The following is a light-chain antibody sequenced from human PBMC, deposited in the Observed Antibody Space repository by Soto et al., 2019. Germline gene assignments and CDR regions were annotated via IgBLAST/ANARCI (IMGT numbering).Light chain of an antibody. Sequence: EIVMTQSPDTLSVSPGERATLSCRASQSVSSNVAWYQQKPGQAPRLLIYGSSTRATGIPARFSGSGSGTEFTLTISSLQSEDFAVYYCQQYNNWPPWTFGQGTNVEIK. J-gene: IGKJ1*01. CDR1: QSVSSN. CDR2: GSS. CDR3: QQYNNWPPWT. V-gene: IGKV3-15*01.